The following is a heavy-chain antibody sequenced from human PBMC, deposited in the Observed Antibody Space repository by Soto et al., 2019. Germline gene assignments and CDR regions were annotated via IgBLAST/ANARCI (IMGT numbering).Heavy chain of an antibody. CDR1: GFSLTTDGVG. J-gene: IGHJ4*02. CDR3: AHRWVGAAGFDY. CDR2: IYWDDDK. V-gene: IGHV2-5*02. Sequence: QITLKESGPTLVKPTQTLTLTCTFSGFSLTTDGVGVGWIRQPPGKALEWLALIYWDDDKRYSPSLKSRLTITKDTSKNQVVLTMTKMDPVDTATYYCAHRWVGAAGFDYWGQGTLVTVSS. D-gene: IGHD6-13*01.